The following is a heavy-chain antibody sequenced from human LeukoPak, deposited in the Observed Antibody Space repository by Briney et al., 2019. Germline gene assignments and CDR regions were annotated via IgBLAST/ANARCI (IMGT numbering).Heavy chain of an antibody. CDR3: ARNPFTMIVVAPSDY. CDR2: IKQDGSER. Sequence: GGSLRLSCAASGFPFSTYWMSWVRQAPGKGLEWVGSIKQDGSERYYVDSVKGRFTISRDNAKNSLYLQMNSLRAEDTAVYYCARNPFTMIVVAPSDYWGQGTLVTVSS. CDR1: GFPFSTYW. V-gene: IGHV3-7*01. J-gene: IGHJ4*02. D-gene: IGHD3-22*01.